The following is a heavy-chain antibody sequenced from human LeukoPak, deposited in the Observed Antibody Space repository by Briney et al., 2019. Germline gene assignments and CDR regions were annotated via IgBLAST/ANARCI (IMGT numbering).Heavy chain of an antibody. CDR3: AKGYDSRWSFFEY. CDR2: ISGSGDTT. J-gene: IGHJ4*02. Sequence: PGGSLRLSCAASGFTFSNYAMTWVRQAPGKGLEWVSTISGSGDTTNYADSVKGLFTISRDNSKNTLYLQMNSLRAEDTAVYYCAKGYDSRWSFFEYWGQGTLVPVSS. V-gene: IGHV3-23*01. D-gene: IGHD3-22*01. CDR1: GFTFSNYA.